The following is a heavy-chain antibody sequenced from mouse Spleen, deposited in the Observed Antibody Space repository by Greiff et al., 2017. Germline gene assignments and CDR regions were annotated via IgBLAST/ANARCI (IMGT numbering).Heavy chain of an antibody. CDR1: GFTFSDYY. CDR2: ISDGGSYT. Sequence: DVKLVESGGGLVKPGGSLKLSCAASGFTFSDYYMYWVRQTPEKRLEWVATISDGGSYTYYPDSVKGRFTISRDNAKNNLYLQMSRLKSEDTAMYYCARDHRDYFDYWGQGTTLTVSS. J-gene: IGHJ2*01. CDR3: ARDHRDYFDY. V-gene: IGHV5-4*02.